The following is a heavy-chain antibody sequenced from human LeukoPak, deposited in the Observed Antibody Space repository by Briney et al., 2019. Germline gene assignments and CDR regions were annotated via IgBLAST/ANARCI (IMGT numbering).Heavy chain of an antibody. CDR1: GFTFSSYA. V-gene: IGHV3-23*01. J-gene: IGHJ4*02. CDR2: ISGSGGGT. CDR3: AKERSSGWPENYFDY. Sequence: PGGPLRLSCAASGFTFSSYAMNWVRQAPGKRLEWVSAISGSGGGTYYADSVKGRFTISRDNSKNTLYLQMNSLRADDTAAYYCAKERSSGWPENYFDYWGQGTLVTVSS. D-gene: IGHD6-19*01.